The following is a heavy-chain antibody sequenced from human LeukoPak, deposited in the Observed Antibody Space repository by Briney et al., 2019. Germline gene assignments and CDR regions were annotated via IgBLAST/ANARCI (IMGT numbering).Heavy chain of an antibody. J-gene: IGHJ3*02. CDR3: ARGGAVANDAFDI. D-gene: IGHD6-19*01. V-gene: IGHV4-59*01. Sequence: SETLSLTCTVSGGSISSYYCSWIRQPPGKGLEWIGYIYYSGSTNYNPSLKSRVTISVDTSKNQFSLKLSSVTAADTAVYYCARGGAVANDAFDIWGQGTMVTVSS. CDR2: IYYSGST. CDR1: GGSISSYY.